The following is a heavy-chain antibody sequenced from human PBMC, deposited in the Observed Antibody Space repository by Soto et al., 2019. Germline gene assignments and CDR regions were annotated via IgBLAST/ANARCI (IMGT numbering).Heavy chain of an antibody. V-gene: IGHV4-34*01. CDR1: GGSVRGYY. CDR3: AHGSGSNKGLRPDAFDI. J-gene: IGHJ3*02. Sequence: PSETLSLTCAVYGGSVRGYYWGWIRQPPGKGLEWIGEINHSGSTNYNPSLKSRVTISVDTSKNQFSLKLSSVTAADTAVYSCAHGSGSNKGLRPDAFDIWGQGPMVTVSS. CDR2: INHSGST. D-gene: IGHD3-10*01.